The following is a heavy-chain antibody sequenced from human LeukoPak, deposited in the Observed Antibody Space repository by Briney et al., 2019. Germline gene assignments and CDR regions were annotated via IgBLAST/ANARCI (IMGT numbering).Heavy chain of an antibody. CDR1: GFTFSSYG. CDR3: AKDYGDYKYYFDY. D-gene: IGHD4-17*01. CDR2: ISYDGSNK. Sequence: GGSLRLSCAASGFTFSSYGMHWVRQAPGKGLEWVAVISYDGSNKYYADSVKGRFTISRDNSKNTLYLQMNSLRAEEKAVYYCAKDYGDYKYYFDYWGQGTLVTVSS. V-gene: IGHV3-30*18. J-gene: IGHJ4*02.